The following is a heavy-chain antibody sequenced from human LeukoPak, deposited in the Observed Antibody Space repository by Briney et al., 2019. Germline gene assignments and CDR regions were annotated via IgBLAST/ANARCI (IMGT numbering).Heavy chain of an antibody. CDR2: INHSGST. CDR3: ARCSTFYYGLGSSYYYYCYMDV. J-gene: IGHJ6*03. Sequence: PSETLSLTCAVYGGSFSGYYWSWIRQPPGKGLEWIGEINHSGSTNYKPSLKSRITISVDTSKNQFSLKLSSVTAADTAVYYCARCSTFYYGLGSSYYYYCYMDVWGEGTTVTVS. CDR1: GGSFSGYY. V-gene: IGHV4-34*01. D-gene: IGHD3-10*01.